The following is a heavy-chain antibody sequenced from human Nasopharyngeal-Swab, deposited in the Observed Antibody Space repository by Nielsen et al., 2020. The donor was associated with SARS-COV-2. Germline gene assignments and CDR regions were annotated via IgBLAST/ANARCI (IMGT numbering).Heavy chain of an antibody. V-gene: IGHV3-43*02. CDR1: GFTFDDYA. CDR2: ISGDGGST. CDR3: ARALHQYNWNYLYY. Sequence: ESLKISCAASGFTFDDYAMHWVRQAPGKGLEWVSLISGDGGSTYYADSVKGRFTISRDNSKNSLYLQMNSLRTEDTALYYCARALHQYNWNYLYYWGQGTLVTVSS. D-gene: IGHD1-7*01. J-gene: IGHJ4*02.